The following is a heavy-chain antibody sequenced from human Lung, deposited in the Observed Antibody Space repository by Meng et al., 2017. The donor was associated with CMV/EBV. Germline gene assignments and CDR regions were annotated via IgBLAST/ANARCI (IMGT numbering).Heavy chain of an antibody. J-gene: IGHJ4*02. D-gene: IGHD2-15*01. CDR2: MNPNSGNT. V-gene: IGHV1-8*01. CDR3: ARMGRYCSGGSCLRYFDY. CDR1: TFTSYD. Sequence: TFTSYDNNWVRQAAGHGLEWMGWMNPNSGNTGFAQKFQGRVTITRNTSISTAYMEVRSLRFEDTAVYYCARMGRYCSGGSCLRYFDYWGQGTLVTVSS.